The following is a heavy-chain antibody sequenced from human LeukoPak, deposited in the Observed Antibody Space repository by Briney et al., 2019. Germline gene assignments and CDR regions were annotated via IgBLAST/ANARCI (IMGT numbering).Heavy chain of an antibody. J-gene: IGHJ4*02. CDR3: ARGIAVAYFGY. CDR1: GFTFSSYS. D-gene: IGHD6-19*01. CDR2: ISSSSSYI. V-gene: IGHV3-21*01. Sequence: GGSLRLSCAASGFTFSSYSMNWVRQAPGKGLEWVSSISSSSSYIYYADSVKGRFTISRDNAKNSLHLQMNSLRAEDTAVYYCARGIAVAYFGYWGQGTLVTVSS.